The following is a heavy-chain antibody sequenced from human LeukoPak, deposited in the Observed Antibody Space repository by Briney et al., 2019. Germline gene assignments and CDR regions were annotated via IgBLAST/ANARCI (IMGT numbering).Heavy chain of an antibody. CDR3: ASRDKGYYYGLDV. CDR2: TSFDGSLT. D-gene: IGHD5-24*01. V-gene: IGHV3-30*03. CDR1: GFNFNGYV. Sequence: GGSLRLSCAASGFNFNGYVLHWVRQAPGKELEWVGLTSFDGSLTYADSVKGRFSISRDSSKNTLYLQMKSLRVEDTAVYYCASRDKGYYYGLDVWGQGTTVTVAS. J-gene: IGHJ6*02.